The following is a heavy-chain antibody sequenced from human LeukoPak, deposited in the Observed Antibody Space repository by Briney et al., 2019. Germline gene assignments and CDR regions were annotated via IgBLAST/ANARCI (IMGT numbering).Heavy chain of an antibody. CDR2: ISAYNGNT. CDR3: ARDIVGYGDYLYGQIDY. J-gene: IGHJ4*02. Sequence: ASVKVSCKASGYTFTSYGISWVRQAPGQGLEWMGWISAYNGNTNYAQKLQGRVTMTTDTSTSTAYMELRSLRSDDTAVYYCARDIVGYGDYLYGQIDYWGQGTLVTVSS. V-gene: IGHV1-18*01. D-gene: IGHD4-17*01. CDR1: GYTFTSYG.